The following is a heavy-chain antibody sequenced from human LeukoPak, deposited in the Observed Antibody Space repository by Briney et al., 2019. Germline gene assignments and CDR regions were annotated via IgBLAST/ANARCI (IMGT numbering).Heavy chain of an antibody. CDR2: ISSSSSYI. CDR1: GFTFSSYS. Sequence: GGSLRLSCAASGFTFSSYSMNWVRQAPGKGLEWVSSISSSSSYIYYADSVKGRFTISRDNAKNSLYLQMNSLRAEDTAVYYCARQNWNRFPRYYYMDVWGKGTTVTVSS. D-gene: IGHD1-1*01. CDR3: ARQNWNRFPRYYYMDV. J-gene: IGHJ6*03. V-gene: IGHV3-21*01.